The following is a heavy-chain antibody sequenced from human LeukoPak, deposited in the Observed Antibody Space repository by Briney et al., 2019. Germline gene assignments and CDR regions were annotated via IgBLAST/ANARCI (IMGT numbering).Heavy chain of an antibody. CDR1: GFTFSSYA. J-gene: IGHJ4*02. CDR2: ISGSGGST. Sequence: GGSLRLSCAASGFTFSSYAMSWVRQAPGKGLEWVSAISGSGGSTYYADSVKGRFTISRDNSKNTLYLQMNSLRAEDTAVYYCAKDWDDYYYDSSGYRNAIGVHYFDYWAREPWSPSPQ. V-gene: IGHV3-23*01. CDR3: AKDWDDYYYDSSGYRNAIGVHYFDY. D-gene: IGHD3-22*01.